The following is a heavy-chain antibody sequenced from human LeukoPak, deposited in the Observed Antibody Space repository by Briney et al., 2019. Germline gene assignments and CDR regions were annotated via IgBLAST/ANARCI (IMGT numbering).Heavy chain of an antibody. V-gene: IGHV4-34*01. CDR2: INHSGST. D-gene: IGHD3-10*01. Sequence: SETLSLTCAVYGGSFSGYYWSWIRQPPGKGLEWIGEINHSGSTNYNPSLKSGVTLSVDTSKNQFSLKLSSVTAAGTAVYYCARGFGERPVDYWGQGTLVTVSS. CDR1: GGSFSGYY. CDR3: ARGFGERPVDY. J-gene: IGHJ4*02.